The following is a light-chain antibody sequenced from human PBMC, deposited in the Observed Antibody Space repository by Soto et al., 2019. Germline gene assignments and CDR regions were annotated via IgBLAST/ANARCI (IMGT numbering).Light chain of an antibody. CDR2: GAS. V-gene: IGKV3-15*01. J-gene: IGKJ1*01. CDR3: QQYNNLPPT. CDR1: QSVSSN. Sequence: EIVMTQAQATLSVSPGERATLSCRASQSVSSNLAWYQQKPGQAPRLLIYGASTRATGIPARFSGSGSGTELTLTISSLQSEDFAVYYCQQYNNLPPTFGQGTNVEIK.